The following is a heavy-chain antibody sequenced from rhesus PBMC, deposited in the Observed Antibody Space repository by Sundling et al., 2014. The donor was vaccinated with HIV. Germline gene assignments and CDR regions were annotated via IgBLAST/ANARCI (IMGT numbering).Heavy chain of an antibody. CDR2: ISGNTGNT. V-gene: IGHV4-173*01. Sequence: QLQLQESGPGLVKPSETLSVACAVYGGSISSNYWSWIRQAPGKRLEWIGRISGNTGNTDYNPSLKSRVTISRDTSNKQLSLRLTSVTAADTAVYYCAIAPTDVTLDYWGQGVLVTVSS. J-gene: IGHJ4*01. CDR1: GGSISSNY. CDR3: AIAPTDVTLDY. D-gene: IGHD3-3*01.